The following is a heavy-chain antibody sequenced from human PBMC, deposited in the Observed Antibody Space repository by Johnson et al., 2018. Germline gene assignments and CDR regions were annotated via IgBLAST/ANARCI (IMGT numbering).Heavy chain of an antibody. CDR3: AREHIVIAPGGMDV. Sequence: QVQLQESGPGLVKPSETLSLTCTVSGDSIRSYYWSWIRQPAGEGLEWIGRMYISGNTNYNPSLKNRVRLSLDTSKNQFSLNLTSVTAADTAVYYCAREHIVIAPGGMDVWGQWITVTVSS. CDR2: MYISGNT. CDR1: GDSIRSYY. D-gene: IGHD2/OR15-2a*01. J-gene: IGHJ6*02. V-gene: IGHV4-4*07.